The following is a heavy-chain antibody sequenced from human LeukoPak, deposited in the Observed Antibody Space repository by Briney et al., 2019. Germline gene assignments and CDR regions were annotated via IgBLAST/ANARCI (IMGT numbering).Heavy chain of an antibody. D-gene: IGHD5-18*01. CDR1: AFTFRPYA. V-gene: IGHV3-23*01. CDR2: VSGSGGST. Sequence: GGSLRLSCAASAFTFRPYAMIWVRQAPGKGLEWVSTVSGSGGSTYYADSVKGRFTISRDNSNNTLYLEMNSLRAEDTAVYYCAKGSASRGYTYVANWGQGTLVTVSS. CDR3: AKGSASRGYTYVAN. J-gene: IGHJ4*02.